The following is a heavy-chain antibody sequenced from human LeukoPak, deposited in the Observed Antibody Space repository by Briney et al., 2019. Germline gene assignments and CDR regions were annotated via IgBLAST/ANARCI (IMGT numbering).Heavy chain of an antibody. V-gene: IGHV4-4*09. Sequence: SETLSLTCTVSGGSISTYYWSWIRQPPGKGLEWIGHIYTTESTNYNPSLESRVTISVDTSKNQFSLMLSSVTAAVTAFYYCARRRTTGTTGYFDYWGQGIVVTVSS. D-gene: IGHD1-1*01. CDR2: IYTTEST. J-gene: IGHJ4*02. CDR1: GGSISTYY. CDR3: ARRRTTGTTGYFDY.